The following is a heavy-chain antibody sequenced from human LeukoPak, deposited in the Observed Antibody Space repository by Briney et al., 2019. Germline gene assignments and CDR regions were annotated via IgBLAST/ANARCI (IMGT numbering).Heavy chain of an antibody. J-gene: IGHJ1*01. CDR3: ARAPCQIGGYYPEYFRH. D-gene: IGHD3-22*01. CDR1: GFTFSSYW. CDR2: IKSDGST. V-gene: IGHV3-74*01. Sequence: PGGSLRLSCAASGFTFSSYWMRWVRQAPGKGLVWVSRIKSDGSTRYADSVKGRFTISRDNAKNTVSLQMTSLRAEDTGVYDCARAPCQIGGYYPEYFRHWGQGTLVIVSS.